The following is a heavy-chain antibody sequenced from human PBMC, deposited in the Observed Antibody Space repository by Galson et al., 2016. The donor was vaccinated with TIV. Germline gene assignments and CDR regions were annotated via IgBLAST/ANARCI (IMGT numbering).Heavy chain of an antibody. CDR1: GFSLHTDGMC. CDR2: IDWDDVK. V-gene: IGHV2-70*11. Sequence: PALVKPTQTLRLTCTFSGFSLHTDGMCVNWIPQPPGKALEWLARIDWDDVKSDSSSLKTRLTISKDTSKDQVVLTMTNMDPADTATYYCARISGYYDHSGHFIPRSFDYWGQGTPVTVSS. CDR3: ARISGYYDHSGHFIPRSFDY. J-gene: IGHJ4*02. D-gene: IGHD3-22*01.